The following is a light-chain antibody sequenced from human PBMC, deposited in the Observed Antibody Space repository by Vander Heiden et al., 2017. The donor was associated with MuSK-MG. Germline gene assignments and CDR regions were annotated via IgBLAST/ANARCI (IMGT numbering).Light chain of an antibody. Sequence: QSALTQPRSVSGSPGQSVTISCTGTSSDVGGYNYVSWYQQHPAKAPKLMIYDVSKRPSGVPDRFSGSKSGNTASLTISGLQAEEEADDYCCSYAGSYTCDVVFGGGTKLTVL. J-gene: IGLJ2*01. V-gene: IGLV2-11*01. CDR2: DVS. CDR1: SSDVGGYNY. CDR3: CSYAGSYTCDVV.